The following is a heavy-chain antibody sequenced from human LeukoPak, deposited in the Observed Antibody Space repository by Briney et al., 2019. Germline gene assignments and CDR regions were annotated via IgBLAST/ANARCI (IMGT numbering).Heavy chain of an antibody. CDR2: ISSNSDNT. J-gene: IGHJ4*02. CDR3: ARDWGSIKVIADY. V-gene: IGHV1-18*01. CDR1: GCTFTSYG. Sequence: ASVNVSCKATGCTFTSYGISWVRQAPGQGLEWMGWISSNSDNTNYAQKLQGRVTMTTDTSTSTAYMELRSLRSDDTALYFRARDWGSIKVIADYWGQGTLVTVSS. D-gene: IGHD7-27*01.